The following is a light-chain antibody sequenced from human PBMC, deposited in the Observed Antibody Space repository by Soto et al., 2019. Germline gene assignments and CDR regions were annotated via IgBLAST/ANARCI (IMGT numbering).Light chain of an antibody. CDR2: GAS. Sequence: EIVMTQSPATLSVSPGERVTLSCRASQSVSRSFAWYQQKPGQAPRLLIYGASTRATGIPARFSGSGSGTELTLTISSRQSEYFAVYYCQQYNNWPPFTFGPGTKVDIK. V-gene: IGKV3-15*01. CDR3: QQYNNWPPFT. J-gene: IGKJ3*01. CDR1: QSVSRS.